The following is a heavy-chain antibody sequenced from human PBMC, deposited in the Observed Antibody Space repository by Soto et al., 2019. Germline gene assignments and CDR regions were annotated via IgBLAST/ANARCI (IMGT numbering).Heavy chain of an antibody. V-gene: IGHV4-34*01. CDR1: GGSFSGYY. J-gene: IGHJ4*02. D-gene: IGHD3-16*01. CDR2: INHSGST. CDR3: ARVRGGSTLDY. Sequence: QVQLQQWGAGLLKPPETLSLTCAVYGGSFSGYYWSWIRQPPGKGLEWIGEINHSGSTNYNPSLKSRVTISVDTSKNQFSLKLSSVTAADTAVYYCARVRGGSTLDYWGQGTLVTVSS.